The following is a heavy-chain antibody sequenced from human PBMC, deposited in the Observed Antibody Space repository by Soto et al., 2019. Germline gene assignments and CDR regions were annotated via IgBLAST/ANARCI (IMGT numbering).Heavy chain of an antibody. CDR2: ISAYNGNT. V-gene: IGHV1-18*01. CDR1: GCTFTSYG. Sequence: ASVKASCKASGCTFTSYGISWVGQAPGQGLEWMGWISAYNGNTNYAQKLQGRVTMTTDTSTSTAYMELRSLRSDDTAVYYCARNRGVLGSYMDVWGKGTTVTVSS. D-gene: IGHD1-26*01. J-gene: IGHJ6*03. CDR3: ARNRGVLGSYMDV.